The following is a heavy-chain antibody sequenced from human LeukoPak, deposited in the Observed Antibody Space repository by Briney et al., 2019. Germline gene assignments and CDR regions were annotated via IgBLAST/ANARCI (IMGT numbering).Heavy chain of an antibody. D-gene: IGHD3-10*01. CDR2: IYYSGST. CDR1: GGSISSGGYY. Sequence: SETLSLTCTVSGGSISSGGYYWSWIRQHPGKGLEWIGYIYYSGSTYYNPSLKSRVTISVDTSKNQFSLKLSSVTAADTAVYYCARGSAARYYYYGSGSHPNFDYWGQGTLVTVSS. CDR3: ARGSAARYYYYGSGSHPNFDY. J-gene: IGHJ4*02. V-gene: IGHV4-31*03.